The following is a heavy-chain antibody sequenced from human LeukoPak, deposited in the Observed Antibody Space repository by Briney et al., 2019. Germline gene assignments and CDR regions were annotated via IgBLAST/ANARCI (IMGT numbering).Heavy chain of an antibody. V-gene: IGHV4-30-4*01. J-gene: IGHJ4*02. CDR2: IYYSGST. D-gene: IGHD3-3*01. CDR3: ARTHDFWSGHYFGY. Sequence: PSETLSLTCTVSGGSISSGDYYWSWIRQPPGKGLEWIGYIYYSGSTYYNPSLKSRVTISVDTSKNQFSLKLSSVTAADTAVYYCARTHDFWSGHYFGYWGQGTLVTVSS. CDR1: GGSISSGDYY.